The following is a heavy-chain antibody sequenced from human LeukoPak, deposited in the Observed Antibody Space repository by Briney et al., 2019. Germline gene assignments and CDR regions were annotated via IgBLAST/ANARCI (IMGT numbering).Heavy chain of an antibody. CDR3: AKGGWLGIFQNYYMDV. CDR2: ISHIGGNT. V-gene: IGHV3-23*01. Sequence: GGSLRLSCAASGCTFSRDAMSWVRQAPGKGLEWVSAISHIGGNTYYADSVKGRFTISRDNSIHTLYLQMNTQSNTYTATYYCAKGGWLGIFQNYYMDVWGKGTTVTVS. D-gene: IGHD6-19*01. J-gene: IGHJ6*03. CDR1: GCTFSRDA.